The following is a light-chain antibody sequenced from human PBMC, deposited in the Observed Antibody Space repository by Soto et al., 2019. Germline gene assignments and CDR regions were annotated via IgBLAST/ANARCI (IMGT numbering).Light chain of an antibody. CDR2: DVS. CDR1: SSDVGGYNY. V-gene: IGLV2-11*01. CDR3: CSYAGSYTGV. J-gene: IGLJ3*02. Sequence: QSVLTQPRSVSGSPGQSVTISCTGTSSDVGGYNYVSWYQQRPGKAPKLMIYDVSKWPSGVPDRFSGSKSGNTASLTISGLQAEDEADYYCCSYAGSYTGVFGGGTKLTVL.